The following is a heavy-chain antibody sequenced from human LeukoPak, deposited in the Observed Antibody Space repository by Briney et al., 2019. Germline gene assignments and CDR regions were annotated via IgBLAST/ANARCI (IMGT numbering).Heavy chain of an antibody. V-gene: IGHV1-2*02. J-gene: IGHJ6*03. CDR1: GYTFTGYY. Sequence: GASVKVSCKASGYTFTGYYMHWVRQAPGQGLEWMGWINPNSGGTNYAQKFQGRVTMTRDTSISTAYMELSRLRSDDTAVYYCARDRRGCSGGSCYLGYYMDVWGKGTTVTISS. D-gene: IGHD2-15*01. CDR3: ARDRRGCSGGSCYLGYYMDV. CDR2: INPNSGGT.